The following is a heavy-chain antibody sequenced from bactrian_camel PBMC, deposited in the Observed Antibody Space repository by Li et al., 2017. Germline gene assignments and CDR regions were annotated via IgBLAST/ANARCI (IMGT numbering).Heavy chain of an antibody. D-gene: IGHD4*01. J-gene: IGHJ4*01. V-gene: IGHV3S25*01. Sequence: QLVESGGGLVQPGGSLRLSCAASGFTFSNYWMYWVRQTPGKEREGVARIARGGRNTVYADSVKGRFTISQDAAKNTVYLQMNSLKLEDTAMYYCAAAFIRPSTLERSTLATMPSAYNYWGQGTQVTVS. CDR3: AAAFIRPSTLERSTLATMPSAYNY. CDR2: IARGGRNT. CDR1: GFTFSNYW.